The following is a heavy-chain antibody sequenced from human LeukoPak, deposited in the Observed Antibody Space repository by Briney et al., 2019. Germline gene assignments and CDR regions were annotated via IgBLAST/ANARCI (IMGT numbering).Heavy chain of an antibody. CDR2: TWYDGSNK. CDR3: ARDIPTYYDFWSGSTDY. D-gene: IGHD3-3*01. J-gene: IGHJ4*02. CDR1: GFTFSSYG. Sequence: GASLRLSCAASGFTFSSYGMHWVRQAPGKGLEWVAVTWYDGSNKYYADSVKGRFTISRDNSKNTLYLQMNSLRAEDTAVYYCARDIPTYYDFWSGSTDYWGQGTLVTVSS. V-gene: IGHV3-33*01.